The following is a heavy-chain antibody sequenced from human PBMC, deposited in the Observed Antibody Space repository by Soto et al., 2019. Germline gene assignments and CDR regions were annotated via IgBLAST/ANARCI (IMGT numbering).Heavy chain of an antibody. CDR1: GGTFSSYA. Sequence: GASVKVSCKASGGTFSSYAISWVRQAPGQGLEWMGGIIPIFGTANYAQKFQGRVTITADESTSTAYMELSSLRSEDTAVYYCARVSEDNWNDLYWFDPWGQGTLVTVPQ. J-gene: IGHJ5*02. D-gene: IGHD1-1*01. CDR3: ARVSEDNWNDLYWFDP. V-gene: IGHV1-69*13. CDR2: IIPIFGTA.